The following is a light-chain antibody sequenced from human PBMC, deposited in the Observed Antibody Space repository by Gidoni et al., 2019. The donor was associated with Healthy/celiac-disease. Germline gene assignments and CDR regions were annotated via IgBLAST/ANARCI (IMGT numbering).Light chain of an antibody. CDR1: QSVSSSY. CDR2: GAS. J-gene: IGKJ3*01. V-gene: IGKV3-20*01. Sequence: VLTQSPGTLSLSPGERAILSCRASQSVSSSYLAWYQQKPGQAPRLLIYGASSRATGIPDRFSGSGSGTDVTLTISRLEPEDVAVYYCQQYGNSLPFTFXPXTKVDIK. CDR3: QQYGNSLPFT.